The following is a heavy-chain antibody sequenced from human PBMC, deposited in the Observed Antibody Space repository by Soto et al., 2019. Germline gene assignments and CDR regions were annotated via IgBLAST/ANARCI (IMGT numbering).Heavy chain of an antibody. J-gene: IGHJ6*02. V-gene: IGHV6-1*01. D-gene: IGHD3-10*01. Sequence: PSQTLSLTCAVSGGSVSTNSGAWNWIRQSPSRGLEWLGRTYYRSKWYNDYAVSVKSRININADTSKNQISLQLNSVTPEDTAVYYCARAGPDYYYYGLDVWGQGTTVTVSS. CDR2: TYYRSKWYN. CDR1: GGSVSTNSGA. CDR3: ARAGPDYYYYGLDV.